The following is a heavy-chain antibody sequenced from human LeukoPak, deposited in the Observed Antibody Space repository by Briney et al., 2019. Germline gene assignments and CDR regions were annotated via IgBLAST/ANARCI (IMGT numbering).Heavy chain of an antibody. Sequence: GGSLRLSCAASGFTFSSYGMHWVRQAPGKGLEWVAFIRYDGSNKYYADSVKGRFTISRDNSKNTLYLQMNSLRAEDTAVYYCAKPRYDILTGYYLNNWFDPWGQGTLVTVSS. D-gene: IGHD3-9*01. CDR3: AKPRYDILTGYYLNNWFDP. V-gene: IGHV3-30*02. CDR2: IRYDGSNK. J-gene: IGHJ5*02. CDR1: GFTFSSYG.